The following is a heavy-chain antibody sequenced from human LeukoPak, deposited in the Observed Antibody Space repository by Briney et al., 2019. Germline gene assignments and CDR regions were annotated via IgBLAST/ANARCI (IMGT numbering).Heavy chain of an antibody. J-gene: IGHJ3*02. CDR1: GGTFSSYA. CDR3: ARPTTQFAPTHENYAFDI. D-gene: IGHD1-7*01. CDR2: IIPIFGTA. V-gene: IGHV1-69*05. Sequence: ASVKVSCKASGGTFSSYAISWVRQAPGQGLEWMGGIIPIFGTANYAQKFQGRVTITTDESTSTAYMELSSLRSEDTAVYYCARPTTQFAPTHENYAFDIWGQGTMVTVSS.